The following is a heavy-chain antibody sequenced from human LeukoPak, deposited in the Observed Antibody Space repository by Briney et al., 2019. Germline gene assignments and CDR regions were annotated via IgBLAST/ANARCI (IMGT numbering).Heavy chain of an antibody. Sequence: GGSLRLSCAASGFTFSSNAMTWVRQAPGKGLEWVSSINEIGGSTYYADSVKGRFTIPRDNSKNTLYLQMNSLRAEDTAVYYCAKDGYCSITNCYFLRGAFYGMDVWGRGTTVTVSS. CDR3: AKDGYCSITNCYFLRGAFYGMDV. CDR2: INEIGGST. D-gene: IGHD2-2*03. J-gene: IGHJ6*02. CDR1: GFTFSSNA. V-gene: IGHV3-23*01.